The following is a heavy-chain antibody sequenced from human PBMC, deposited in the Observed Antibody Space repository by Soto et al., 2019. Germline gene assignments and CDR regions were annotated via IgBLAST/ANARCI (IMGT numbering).Heavy chain of an antibody. CDR1: GFTFSSYG. D-gene: IGHD3-22*01. Sequence: QVQLVESGGGVVQPGRSLRLSCAASGFTFSSYGMHWVRQAPGKGLEWVAVIWYDGSNKYYADSVKGRFTISRDNSKNTLYLQMNSLRAEDTDVYYCARDQGGYYDSSGYEYWGQGTLVTVSS. V-gene: IGHV3-33*01. CDR3: ARDQGGYYDSSGYEY. J-gene: IGHJ4*02. CDR2: IWYDGSNK.